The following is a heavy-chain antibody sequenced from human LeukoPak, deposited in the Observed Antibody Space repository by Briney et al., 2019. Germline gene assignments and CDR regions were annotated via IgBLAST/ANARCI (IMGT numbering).Heavy chain of an antibody. CDR1: GFTFSDSY. D-gene: IGHD2/OR15-2a*01. J-gene: IGHJ4*02. Sequence: GGSLRLSCAASGFTFSDSYMSWIRQAPGKGLEYISYISSSGSTIYYADSVKGRFTLSRDNAKNSLSLEMNSLRAEDTAVYYCARVKYSFDYWGQGTLVTVSS. CDR2: ISSSGSTI. V-gene: IGHV3-11*01. CDR3: ARVKYSFDY.